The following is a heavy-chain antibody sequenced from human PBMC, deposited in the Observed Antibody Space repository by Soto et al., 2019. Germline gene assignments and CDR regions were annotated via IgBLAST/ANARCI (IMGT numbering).Heavy chain of an antibody. CDR2: IYYSGSA. D-gene: IGHD6-13*01. CDR1: GASISSYY. CDR3: AREYPVNSAYFDY. V-gene: IGHV4-59*01. Sequence: PSETLSLTCTVSGASISSYYWTWIRQPPGKGLEWIGYIYYSGSANYNPSLRSRVTISVDTSKNQLSLNLNSVTAADTAVYYCAREYPVNSAYFDYWGQGIPVTVSS. J-gene: IGHJ4*01.